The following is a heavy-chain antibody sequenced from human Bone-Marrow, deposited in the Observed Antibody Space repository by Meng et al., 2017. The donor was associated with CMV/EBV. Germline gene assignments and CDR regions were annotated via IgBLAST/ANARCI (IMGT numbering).Heavy chain of an antibody. Sequence: SETLSLTCTVSGYSISSGYYWGWIRQPPGKGLEWIGSIYHSGSTYYNPSLKSRVTISVDTSKNQFSLKLSSVTAADTAVYYCAKRAVGPTTDYFDSWGQGTRVTVSS. CDR3: AKRAVGPTTDYFDS. CDR1: GYSISSGYY. CDR2: IYHSGST. V-gene: IGHV4-38-2*02. D-gene: IGHD1-26*01. J-gene: IGHJ4*02.